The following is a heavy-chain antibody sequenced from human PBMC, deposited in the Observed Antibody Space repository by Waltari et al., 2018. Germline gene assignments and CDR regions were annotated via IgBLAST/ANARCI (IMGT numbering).Heavy chain of an antibody. CDR3: ARGDSSGYTHN. Sequence: QVQLVQSGSELKKPGASVQVSCKASGYTSTSYAMNWVRLAPGQGLEWMGGSNTNTGSPPYAQVFTGRFAFSLDTSLSTAYLQMRSLKADVTAVYDCARGDSSGYTHNWGQGTLVTVSS. CDR1: GYTSTSYA. CDR2: SNTNTGSP. J-gene: IGHJ4*02. D-gene: IGHD3-22*01. V-gene: IGHV7-4-1*01.